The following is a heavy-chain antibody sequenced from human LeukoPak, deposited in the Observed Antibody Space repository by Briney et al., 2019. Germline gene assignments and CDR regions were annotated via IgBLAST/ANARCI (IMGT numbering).Heavy chain of an antibody. CDR1: GGSISSSRYY. Sequence: SETLSLTCTVSGGSISSSRYYWGWIRQPPGKGLEWIGRIYYSGSTYYNPSLKSRVTISVDTSKNQFSLKLSSVTAADTAVYYCAREKITVAGRGLAAFDIWGQGTMVTVSS. V-gene: IGHV4-39*07. D-gene: IGHD6-19*01. CDR3: AREKITVAGRGLAAFDI. J-gene: IGHJ3*02. CDR2: IYYSGST.